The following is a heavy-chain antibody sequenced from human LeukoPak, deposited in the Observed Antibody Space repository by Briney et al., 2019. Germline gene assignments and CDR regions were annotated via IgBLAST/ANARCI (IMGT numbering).Heavy chain of an antibody. CDR1: GFSLSSYR. V-gene: IGHV3-21*01. Sequence: GGSLRLSCAASGFSLSSYRMNWVRQAPGKGLEWVSSISTTSSSIYYADSVKGRFTISRDNAKNSLYLQMNSLRAEDTAVYYCARDWNYGDDYWGQGTLVTVSS. CDR3: ARDWNYGDDY. D-gene: IGHD4-17*01. J-gene: IGHJ4*02. CDR2: ISTTSSSI.